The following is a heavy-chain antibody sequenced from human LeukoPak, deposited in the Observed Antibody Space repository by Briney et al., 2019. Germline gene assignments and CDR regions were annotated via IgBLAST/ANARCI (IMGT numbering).Heavy chain of an antibody. V-gene: IGHV4-4*07. J-gene: IGHJ6*02. CDR1: GGSISSYY. CDR2: IYTSGST. CDR3: ARDGWPYGSGRRNYYYGMDV. D-gene: IGHD3-10*01. Sequence: SETLSLTCTVSGGSISSYYWSWIRQPAGKGLEWIGRIYTSGSTNYNPSLKSRVTMSVDTSKNQFSLKLSSVTAADTAVYYCARDGWPYGSGRRNYYYGMDVWGQGTTVTVSS.